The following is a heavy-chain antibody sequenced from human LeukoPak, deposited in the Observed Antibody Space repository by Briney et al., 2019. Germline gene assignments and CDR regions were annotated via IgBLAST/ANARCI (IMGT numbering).Heavy chain of an antibody. V-gene: IGHV3-30-3*01. Sequence: GGSLRLSCAASGFTFSSYAMHWVRQAPGKGLEWVAVISYDASNKYYADSVKGRFTISRDNSKNTLYLQMNSLRAEDTAVYYCASTEAYYDSSGYGDYWGQGTLVTVSS. CDR1: GFTFSSYA. CDR3: ASTEAYYDSSGYGDY. J-gene: IGHJ4*02. CDR2: ISYDASNK. D-gene: IGHD3-22*01.